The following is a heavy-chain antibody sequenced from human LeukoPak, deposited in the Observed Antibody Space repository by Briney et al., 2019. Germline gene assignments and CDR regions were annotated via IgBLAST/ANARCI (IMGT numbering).Heavy chain of an antibody. CDR2: IFYSGST. V-gene: IGHV4-39*07. CDR3: ARVSGYDWESFYDY. D-gene: IGHD5-12*01. Sequence: PSETLSLTCIVSGGSISSSNYYWGWIRQPPGKGLEWIGSIFYSGSTNYNPSLKSRVTISVDTSKNQFSLKLSSVTAADTAMYYCARVSGYDWESFYDYWGQGSLVTVSS. CDR1: GGSISSSNYY. J-gene: IGHJ4*02.